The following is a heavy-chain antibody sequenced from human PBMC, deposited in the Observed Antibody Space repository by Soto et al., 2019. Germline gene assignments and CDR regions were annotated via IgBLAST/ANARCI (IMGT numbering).Heavy chain of an antibody. CDR1: GYSFTSYW. CDR2: IYPGDSDT. CDR3: ARTDQYYDILTGYWARYYYGMDV. J-gene: IGHJ6*02. D-gene: IGHD3-9*01. V-gene: IGHV5-51*01. Sequence: GESLKISCKGSGYSFTSYWIGWVRQMPGKGLEWMGIIYPGDSDTRYSPSFQGQVTISADKSISTAYLQWSSLKASDTAMYYCARTDQYYDILTGYWARYYYGMDVWGQGTTVTVSS.